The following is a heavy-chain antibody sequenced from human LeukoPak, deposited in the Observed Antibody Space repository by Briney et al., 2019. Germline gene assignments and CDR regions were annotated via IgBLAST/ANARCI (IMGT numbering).Heavy chain of an antibody. J-gene: IGHJ4*02. CDR3: AKVAKYGDYPMGYFDY. D-gene: IGHD4-17*01. CDR2: ISGSGGST. V-gene: IGHV3-23*01. CDR1: GFTFSSYW. Sequence: GGSLRLSCVASGFTFSSYWMHWVRQAPGKGLEWVSAISGSGGSTYYADSVKGRFTISRDNSKNTLYLQMNSLRAEDTAVYYCAKVAKYGDYPMGYFDYWGQGTLVTVSS.